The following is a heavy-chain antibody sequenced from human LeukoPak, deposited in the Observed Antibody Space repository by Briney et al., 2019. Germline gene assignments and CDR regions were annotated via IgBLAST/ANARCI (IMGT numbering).Heavy chain of an antibody. Sequence: ASVKVSCKASGYTFTSYYMHWVPQAPGQGLEWMGIITPSGGSTSYAQKFQGRVTMTRDMSTSTVYMELSSLRSEDTAVYYCARDLGYSYGWGDYYYYMDVWGKGTTVTVSS. V-gene: IGHV1-46*01. CDR2: ITPSGGST. D-gene: IGHD5-18*01. CDR3: ARDLGYSYGWGDYYYYMDV. J-gene: IGHJ6*03. CDR1: GYTFTSYY.